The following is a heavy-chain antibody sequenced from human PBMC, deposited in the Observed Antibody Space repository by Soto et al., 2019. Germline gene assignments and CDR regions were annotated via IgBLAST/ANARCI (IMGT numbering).Heavy chain of an antibody. Sequence: SVKVSCKASGGTFSSYTISWVRQAPGQGLEWMGRIIPILGIANYAQKFQGRVTITADKSTSTAYMELSSLRSEDTAVYYCARVQSSGAFDIWGQGTMVTVSS. V-gene: IGHV1-69*02. D-gene: IGHD1-1*01. J-gene: IGHJ3*02. CDR2: IIPILGIA. CDR3: ARVQSSGAFDI. CDR1: GGTFSSYT.